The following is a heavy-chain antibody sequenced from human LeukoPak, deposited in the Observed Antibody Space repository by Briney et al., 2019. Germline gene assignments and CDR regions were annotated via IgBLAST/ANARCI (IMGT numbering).Heavy chain of an antibody. D-gene: IGHD3-22*01. CDR3: ARDQPYYYDSSGFRWDY. V-gene: IGHV1-46*01. J-gene: IGHJ4*02. Sequence: GASVKVSCKASGHTFSRSYMHWVRQAPGQRLEWMGVIKPSGTLTSYAQKFRGRITMTRDMSTSTDYMELRSLGFEDTAVYYCARDQPYYYDSSGFRWDYWGQGTLVTVSS. CDR1: GHTFSRSY. CDR2: IKPSGTLT.